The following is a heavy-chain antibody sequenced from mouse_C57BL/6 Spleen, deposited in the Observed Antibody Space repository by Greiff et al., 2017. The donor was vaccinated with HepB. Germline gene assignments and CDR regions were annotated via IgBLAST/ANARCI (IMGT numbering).Heavy chain of an antibody. J-gene: IGHJ2*01. CDR3: ASGTYYYGSSYRVYFDY. CDR1: GYSITSGYY. Sequence: EVQLVESGPGLVKPSQSLSLTCSVTGYSITSGYYWNWIRQFPGNKLEWMGYISYDGSNNYNPSLKNRISITRDTSKNQFFLKLNSVTTEDTATYYCASGTYYYGSSYRVYFDYWGQGTTLTVSS. V-gene: IGHV3-6*01. CDR2: ISYDGSN. D-gene: IGHD1-1*01.